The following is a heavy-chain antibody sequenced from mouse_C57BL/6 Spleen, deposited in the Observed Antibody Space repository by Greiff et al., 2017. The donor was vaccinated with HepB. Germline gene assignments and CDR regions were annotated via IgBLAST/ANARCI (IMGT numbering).Heavy chain of an antibody. D-gene: IGHD3-1*01. V-gene: IGHV1-42*01. CDR3: ARWGLRRDAMDY. Sequence: VQLQQSGPELVKPGASVKISCKASGYSFTGYYMNWVKQSPEKSLEWIGGINPSTAGTTYNPKFKAKATLIVYKSSSTAYMQLKSLTSEDSAVYYCARWGLRRDAMDYWGQGTAVTVSS. CDR1: GYSFTGYY. CDR2: INPSTAGT. J-gene: IGHJ4*01.